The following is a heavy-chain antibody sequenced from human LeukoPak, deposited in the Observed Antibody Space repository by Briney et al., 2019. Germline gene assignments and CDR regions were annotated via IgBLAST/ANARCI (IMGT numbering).Heavy chain of an antibody. J-gene: IGHJ5*02. V-gene: IGHV3-21*01. CDR3: ARGPPPRLGHQLLAARLPWFDP. Sequence: GGSLRLSCAASGFTFSSYSMNWVRQAPGKGLEWVSSISSSSSYIYYADSVKGRFTISRDNAKNSLYLQMNSLRAEDTAVYYCARGPPPRLGHQLLAARLPWFDPWGQGTLVTVSS. CDR2: ISSSSSYI. D-gene: IGHD2-2*01. CDR1: GFTFSSYS.